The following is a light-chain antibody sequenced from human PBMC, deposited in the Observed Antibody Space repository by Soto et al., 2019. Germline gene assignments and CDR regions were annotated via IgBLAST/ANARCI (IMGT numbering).Light chain of an antibody. CDR3: QQYNNWPRP. V-gene: IGKV3-15*01. CDR1: QSVSNN. J-gene: IGKJ1*01. CDR2: GAS. Sequence: EIVMTQSPATLSVSPGERATLSCRASQSVSNNLAWYQQKPGQAPRLLIYGASSRATGIPARFSGSGSGTEFTLTISSLQSEDFAVSYCQQYNNWPRPFGQGTK.